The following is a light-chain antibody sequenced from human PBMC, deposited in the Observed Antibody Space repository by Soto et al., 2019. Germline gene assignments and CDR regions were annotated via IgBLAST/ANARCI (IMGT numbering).Light chain of an antibody. CDR2: GNS. CDR1: SSNIGAGYD. V-gene: IGLV1-40*01. CDR3: QSYDSSLSGRYV. Sequence: QAVVTQPPSVSGAPGQRVTISCTGSSSNIGAGYDVHWYQQLPGTAPKLLIYGNSNRPSGVPDRFSGSKSGTSASLAITGLQAADEADYYCQSYDSSLSGRYVFGTGTKLTVL. J-gene: IGLJ1*01.